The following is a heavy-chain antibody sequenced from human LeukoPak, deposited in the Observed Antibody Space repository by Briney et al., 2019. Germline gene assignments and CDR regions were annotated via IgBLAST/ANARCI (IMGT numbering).Heavy chain of an antibody. D-gene: IGHD2-15*01. Sequence: GGSLRLSCAASGFTFSDYHMSWIRQAPGKGLEWVSYISSGGSTIYYADSVKGRFTISRDNAKNSLYLQMNSLRAEDTAVYYCARTGSRAFDIWGQGTMVTASS. J-gene: IGHJ3*02. CDR1: GFTFSDYH. CDR3: ARTGSRAFDI. V-gene: IGHV3-11*01. CDR2: ISSGGSTI.